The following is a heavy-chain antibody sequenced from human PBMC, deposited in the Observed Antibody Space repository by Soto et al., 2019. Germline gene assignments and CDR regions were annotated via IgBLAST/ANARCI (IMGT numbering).Heavy chain of an antibody. CDR3: STANNYGDDWYFDL. CDR1: GFIFNDAW. CDR2: IKSESDGGTT. J-gene: IGHJ2*01. V-gene: IGHV3-15*01. Sequence: GGSLRLSCEGSGFIFNDAWMTWVRQAPGKGLEWVGRIKSESDGGTTAYEAPVKGRFTISRDDSKKTVYLQMNSLKTEDTAVYYCSTANNYGDDWYFDLWGRGTLVTVSS. D-gene: IGHD2-21*02.